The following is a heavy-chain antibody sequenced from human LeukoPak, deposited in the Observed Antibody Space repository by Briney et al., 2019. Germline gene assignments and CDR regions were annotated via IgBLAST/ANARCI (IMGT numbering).Heavy chain of an antibody. CDR3: ARGEPPYDCDSSGSKLWGLPVDV. V-gene: IGHV4-59*11. CDR1: VGSFTSHY. Sequence: SDTLSLTHTVSVGSFTSHYWRWIRQPPAKGREGIGNFYYSGTTNYSPSLKSRVTISMDTSKNQFSLKLNSVTAAETAVYFCARGEPPYDCDSSGSKLWGLPVDVWGQGTTVSVSS. D-gene: IGHD3-22*01. CDR2: FYYSGTT. J-gene: IGHJ6*02.